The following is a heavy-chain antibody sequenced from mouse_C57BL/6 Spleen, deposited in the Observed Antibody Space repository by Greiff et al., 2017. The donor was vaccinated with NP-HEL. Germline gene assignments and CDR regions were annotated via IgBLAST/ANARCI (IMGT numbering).Heavy chain of an antibody. Sequence: QVQLKESGAELARPGASVKLSCKASGYTFTSYCISWVKQRTGQGLEWIGEIYPRSGNTYYNEKFKGKATLTADKSSSTAYMELRSLTSEDSAVYFGARETGGFDSWGQGTTLTVSS. CDR3: ARETGGFDS. J-gene: IGHJ2*01. CDR2: IYPRSGNT. CDR1: GYTFTSYC. V-gene: IGHV1-81*01. D-gene: IGHD4-1*01.